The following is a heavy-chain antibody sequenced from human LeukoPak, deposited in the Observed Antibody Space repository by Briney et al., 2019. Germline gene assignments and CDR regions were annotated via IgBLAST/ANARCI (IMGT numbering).Heavy chain of an antibody. CDR3: ARDLRYGGNSRPVLAWDY. J-gene: IGHJ4*02. V-gene: IGHV1-69*13. CDR1: GGTFSSYA. CDR2: IIPIFGTA. D-gene: IGHD4-23*01. Sequence: SVKVSCKASGGTFSSYAISWVRQAPGQGLEWMGGIIPIFGTANYAQKFQGRVTITADESTSTAYMELSSLRSEDTAVYYCARDLRYGGNSRPVLAWDYWGQGTLVTVSS.